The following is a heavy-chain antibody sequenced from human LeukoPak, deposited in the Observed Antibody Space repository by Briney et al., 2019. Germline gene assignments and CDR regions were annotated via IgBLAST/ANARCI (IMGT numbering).Heavy chain of an antibody. D-gene: IGHD1-14*01. V-gene: IGHV1-8*01. J-gene: IGHJ1*01. Sequence: ASVKVSCKASGYTFTSYDINWVRQATGRGPEWMGWMNPNSGNTGYAQKFQGRVTMTRNTSISTAYMELSNVRSEDTAMYYCAINLPANRRFQHWGQGTLVTVSS. CDR1: GYTFTSYD. CDR3: AINLPANRRFQH. CDR2: MNPNSGNT.